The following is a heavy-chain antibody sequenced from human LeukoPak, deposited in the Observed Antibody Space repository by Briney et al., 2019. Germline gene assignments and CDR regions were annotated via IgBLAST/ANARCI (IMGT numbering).Heavy chain of an antibody. J-gene: IGHJ4*02. Sequence: PGRSLRLSCAASGFTFDDYAMHWVRQAPGKGLEWVSGISWNSGTIGYADSVKGRFTISRDNAKNSLYLQMSSLRAEDTALYYCAKVSGYSYGYNDYWGQGTLVTVSS. CDR3: AKVSGYSYGYNDY. D-gene: IGHD5-18*01. CDR1: GFTFDDYA. CDR2: ISWNSGTI. V-gene: IGHV3-9*01.